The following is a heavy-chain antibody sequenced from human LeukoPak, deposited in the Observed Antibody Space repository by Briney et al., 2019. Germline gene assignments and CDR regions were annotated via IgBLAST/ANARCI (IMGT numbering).Heavy chain of an antibody. CDR1: GYTFTGYY. Sequence: GASVKVSCKASGYTFTGYYMHWVRQAPGQGLEWMGRINPNSGGTNYAQKFQGRVTMTRDTSISTAYMEVRRLRYEDTDVYYCARAHFQRNIVVVPAAILDWFDPWGQGTLVTVSS. D-gene: IGHD2-2*02. J-gene: IGHJ5*02. V-gene: IGHV1-2*05. CDR3: ARAHFQRNIVVVPAAILDWFDP. CDR2: INPNSGGT.